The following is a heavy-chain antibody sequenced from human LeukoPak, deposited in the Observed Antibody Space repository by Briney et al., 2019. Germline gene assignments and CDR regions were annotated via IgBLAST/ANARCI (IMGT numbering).Heavy chain of an antibody. V-gene: IGHV1-2*02. CDR2: INPNSGGT. Sequence: ASVNVSFTSSGYTFTVYYMHWVRQAPGQGLEWMGWINPNSGGTNYAQKFQGRVTITRDTSISTAYMELSRLRSDDTAVYYCTRGGRRGGYENYYYYYMDVWGKGTTVTVSS. D-gene: IGHD5-12*01. CDR1: GYTFTVYY. J-gene: IGHJ6*03. CDR3: TRGGRRGGYENYYYYYMDV.